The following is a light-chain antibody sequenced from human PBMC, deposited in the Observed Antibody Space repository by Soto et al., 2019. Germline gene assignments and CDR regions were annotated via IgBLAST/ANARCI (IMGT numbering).Light chain of an antibody. Sequence: DIVMTQSPLSLPVTPGEPASISCRSSQSLLYSNGYNYLDWYLQKPGQSPQLLIYLGSNRASGVLDRFSGSGSGTVFTLKISRVEAENVGVYYCMQDVLAFTFGGGTKVEIK. CDR2: LGS. CDR1: QSLLYSNGYNY. J-gene: IGKJ4*01. V-gene: IGKV2-28*01. CDR3: MQDVLAFT.